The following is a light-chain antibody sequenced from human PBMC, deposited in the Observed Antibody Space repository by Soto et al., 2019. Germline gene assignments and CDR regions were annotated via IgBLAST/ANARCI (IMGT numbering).Light chain of an antibody. CDR3: CAYAGGDHLFV. CDR2: EVS. CDR1: SSDIGGFGL. J-gene: IGLJ1*01. V-gene: IGLV2-23*02. Sequence: QSVLAQPASVSGSPGQSITISCTGSSSDIGGFGLVSWYRHHPGEAPKLIIFEVSKRPSGVSSRFSGSKSGNTASLTISGLQAEDEAGYYCCAYAGGDHLFVFGAGTKVTVL.